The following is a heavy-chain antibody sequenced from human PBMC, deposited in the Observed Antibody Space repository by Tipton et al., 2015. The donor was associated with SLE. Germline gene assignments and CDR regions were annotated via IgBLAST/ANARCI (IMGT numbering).Heavy chain of an antibody. V-gene: IGHV4-59*01. J-gene: IGHJ4*02. CDR2: MHYSGSS. CDR3: ARGTPQRGDYGDFDS. Sequence: TLSLTCTVSGGPFTSNYWSWIRQPPGKGLEWIGCMHYSGSSAYNAALRSRVTTLVDTSKKQISLKLTSVTAADTAIYYCARGTPQRGDYGDFDSWGQGTLVTVSS. CDR1: GGPFTSNY. D-gene: IGHD2-21*02.